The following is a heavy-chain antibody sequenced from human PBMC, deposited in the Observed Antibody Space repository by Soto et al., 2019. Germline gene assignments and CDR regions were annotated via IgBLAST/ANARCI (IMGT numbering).Heavy chain of an antibody. J-gene: IGHJ4*02. CDR2: IIPILGIA. V-gene: IGHV1-69*08. Sequence: QVQLVQSGAEVKKPGSSVKVSCKASGGTFSSYTISWVRQAPGQGLEWMGRIIPILGIANYAQKFQGRVTITADKSTSTAYMELSSLRSEDTAVYYCARDVLATTPAFDYWGQGTLVTVSS. CDR1: GGTFSSYT. CDR3: ARDVLATTPAFDY. D-gene: IGHD5-12*01.